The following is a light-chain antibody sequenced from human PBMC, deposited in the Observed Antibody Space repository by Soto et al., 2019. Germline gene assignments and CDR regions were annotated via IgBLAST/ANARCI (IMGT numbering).Light chain of an antibody. J-gene: IGLJ2*01. Sequence: QSVLTQPPSVSGAPGQRVTISCTGSTSNIGAGYDVHWYQQLPGAAPKLLMYGNNNRPSGVPDRFSGSKSGTSASLAITGLQAEDEADYYCQSYDTSLSGSKVFGEGTKLTVL. V-gene: IGLV1-40*01. CDR2: GNN. CDR1: TSNIGAGYD. CDR3: QSYDTSLSGSKV.